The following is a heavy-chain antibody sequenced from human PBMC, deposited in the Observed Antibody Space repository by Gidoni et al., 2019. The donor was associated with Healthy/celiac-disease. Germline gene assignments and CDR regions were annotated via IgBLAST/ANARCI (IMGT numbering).Heavy chain of an antibody. Sequence: QVQLQQWGAGLLKPSETLSLTCAVYGGSFSGYYWSWFRQPPGKGLEWIGEINHSGSTNYNPSLKSRVTISVDPSKNQFSLKLSSVTAADTAVYYCARGGGLSNHGWFDPWGQGTLVTVSS. D-gene: IGHD4-4*01. V-gene: IGHV4-34*01. CDR2: INHSGST. CDR3: ARGGGLSNHGWFDP. CDR1: GGSFSGYY. J-gene: IGHJ5*02.